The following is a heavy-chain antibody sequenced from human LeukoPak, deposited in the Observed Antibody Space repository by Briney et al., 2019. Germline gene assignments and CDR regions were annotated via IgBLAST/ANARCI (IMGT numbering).Heavy chain of an antibody. CDR2: ISAYNGNT. J-gene: IGHJ3*02. V-gene: IGHV1-18*01. D-gene: IGHD3-22*01. CDR3: ARGFRYDSSGANAFDI. Sequence: ASVKVSCKVSGYTLTELSMHWVRQAPGQGLEWMGWISAYNGNTNYAQKLQGRVTMTTDTSTSTAYMELRSLRSDDTAVYYCARGFRYDSSGANAFDIWGQGTMVTVSS. CDR1: GYTLTELS.